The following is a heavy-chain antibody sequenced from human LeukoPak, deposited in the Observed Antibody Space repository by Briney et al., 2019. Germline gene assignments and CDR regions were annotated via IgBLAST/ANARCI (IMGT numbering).Heavy chain of an antibody. CDR2: ISGSGDTT. Sequence: PSETLSLTCAVSGGSISSSNWWSWVRQAPGKGLEWVSAISGSGDTTYSADSVRGRFTISRDNSKNTLFLQMNSLRAEDTAVYYCAKAYVDTTYFDSWGQGTLVTVSS. V-gene: IGHV3-23*01. CDR3: AKAYVDTTYFDS. D-gene: IGHD5-18*01. CDR1: GGSISSSN. J-gene: IGHJ4*02.